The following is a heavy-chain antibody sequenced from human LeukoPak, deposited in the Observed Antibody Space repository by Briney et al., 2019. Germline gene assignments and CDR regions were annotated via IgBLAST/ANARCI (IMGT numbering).Heavy chain of an antibody. CDR3: AKSDLGGYCSSTSCYTNAFDI. CDR1: GFTFSSYW. V-gene: IGHV3-23*01. CDR2: ISGSGGST. D-gene: IGHD2-2*02. Sequence: GGSLRLSCAASGFTFSSYWMSWVRQAPGKGLEWVSAISGSGGSTYYADSVKGRFTISRDNSKNTLYLQMNSLRAEDTAVYYCAKSDLGGYCSSTSCYTNAFDIWGQGTMVTVSS. J-gene: IGHJ3*02.